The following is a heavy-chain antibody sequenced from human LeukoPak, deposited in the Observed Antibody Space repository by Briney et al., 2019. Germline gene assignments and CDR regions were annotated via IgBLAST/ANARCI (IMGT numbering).Heavy chain of an antibody. Sequence: GGSLRLSCAASGFTFSSYAMSWVRQAPGKELEWVSAISGNGGSTYYADSVKGRFTISRDNSKNTLYLQMNSLRAEDTAVYYCAKVTQGGYDYHDAFDIWGQGTMVTVSS. V-gene: IGHV3-23*01. J-gene: IGHJ3*02. D-gene: IGHD5-12*01. CDR1: GFTFSSYA. CDR3: AKVTQGGYDYHDAFDI. CDR2: ISGNGGST.